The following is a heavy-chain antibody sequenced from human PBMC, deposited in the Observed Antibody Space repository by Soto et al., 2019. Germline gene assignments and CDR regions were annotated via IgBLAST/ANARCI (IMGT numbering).Heavy chain of an antibody. V-gene: IGHV1-18*01. CDR1: GYTFTSYG. CDR3: ARDHDPDSSGWYEFDY. D-gene: IGHD6-19*01. CDR2: ISAYNGNT. Sequence: ASVKVSCKASGYTFTSYGISWVRQAPGQGLEWMGWISAYNGNTNYAQKLQGRVTMTTDTSTSTAYMELRSLRSDDTAVYYCARDHDPDSSGWYEFDYWGQGTLVTVSS. J-gene: IGHJ4*02.